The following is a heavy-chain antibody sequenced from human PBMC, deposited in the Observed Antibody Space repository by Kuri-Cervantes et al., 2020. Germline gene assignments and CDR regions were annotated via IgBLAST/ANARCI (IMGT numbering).Heavy chain of an antibody. CDR3: AKGGRASSGYYKYYFDY. CDR2: ISSSGSTI. V-gene: IGHV3-11*01. CDR1: GFTCSDYY. Sequence: GESLKISCAASGFTCSDYYMSWIRQAPGKGLEWVSYISSSGSTIYYADSVKGRFTISRDNAKNSLYLQMNSLRAEDTAVYYCAKGGRASSGYYKYYFDYWGQGTLVTVSS. D-gene: IGHD3-22*01. J-gene: IGHJ4*02.